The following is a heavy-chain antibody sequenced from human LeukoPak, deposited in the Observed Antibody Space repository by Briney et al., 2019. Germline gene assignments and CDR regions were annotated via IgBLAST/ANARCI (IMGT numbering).Heavy chain of an antibody. D-gene: IGHD3-10*01. V-gene: IGHV4-4*07. Sequence: SETLSLTCTVSGGSISSYYWSWIRQPAGKGLEWIGRIYTSGSTNYNPSLKSRVTMSVDTSKNQFSLKLSSVTAADTVVYYCARQGYGSTSYYNPLYYYMDVWGKGTTVTVSS. CDR1: GGSISSYY. CDR3: ARQGYGSTSYYNPLYYYMDV. J-gene: IGHJ6*03. CDR2: IYTSGST.